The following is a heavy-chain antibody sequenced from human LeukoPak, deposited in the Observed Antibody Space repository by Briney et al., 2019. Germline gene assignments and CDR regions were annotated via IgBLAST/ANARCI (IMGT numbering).Heavy chain of an antibody. Sequence: SETLSLTCAVYGGSFSGYHWSWIRQPPGKGLEWIGSIYYSGSTYYNPSLKSRVTISVDTSKNQFSLKLSSVTAADTAVYYCARHKTYYYDSSGYSAPDYWGQGTLVTVSS. CDR3: ARHKTYYYDSSGYSAPDY. V-gene: IGHV4-34*01. J-gene: IGHJ4*02. CDR1: GGSFSGYH. D-gene: IGHD3-22*01. CDR2: IYYSGST.